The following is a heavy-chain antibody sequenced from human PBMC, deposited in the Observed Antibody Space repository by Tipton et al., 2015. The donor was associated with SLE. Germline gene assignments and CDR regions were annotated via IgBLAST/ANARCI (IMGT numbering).Heavy chain of an antibody. J-gene: IGHJ4*02. CDR2: IYGSGST. CDR3: ARDQTGLFDY. V-gene: IGHV4-4*08. D-gene: IGHD1-1*01. CDR1: GDSISGHY. Sequence: LRLSCTVSGDSISGHYRSWIRQPPGKGLEWIGYIYGSGSTSYNPSLKSRVTMSVDTSKNQISLKLSSVTAADTAVYYCARDQTGLFDYWGQGTLVTVSS.